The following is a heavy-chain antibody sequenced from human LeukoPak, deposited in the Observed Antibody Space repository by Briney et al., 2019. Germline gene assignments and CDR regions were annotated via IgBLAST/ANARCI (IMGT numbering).Heavy chain of an antibody. CDR3: ARTLNAAAFDI. Sequence: PGGSLRLSCATSGFTFSSYWMSWVRQAPGKGLEWVANIKQDGSEKYYVDSVKGRFTISRDNAKNSLYLQMNSLRAEDTAVYYCARTLNAAAFDIWGQGTMVTVSS. CDR2: IKQDGSEK. J-gene: IGHJ3*02. V-gene: IGHV3-7*03. D-gene: IGHD6-25*01. CDR1: GFTFSSYW.